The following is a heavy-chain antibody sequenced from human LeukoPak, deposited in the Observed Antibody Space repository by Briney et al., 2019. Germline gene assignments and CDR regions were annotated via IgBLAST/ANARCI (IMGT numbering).Heavy chain of an antibody. D-gene: IGHD1-20*01. CDR1: GFTFSSYW. V-gene: IGHV3-74*01. Sequence: GGFLRLSCAASGFTFSSYWMHWVRQAPGKGLVWVSRINSGEFSITYADSVKGRFTISRDNAKNTLYLQMNSLRAEDTAVYYCSTIGFNWDYWGQGTLVTVSS. CDR2: INSGEFSI. J-gene: IGHJ4*02. CDR3: STIGFNWDY.